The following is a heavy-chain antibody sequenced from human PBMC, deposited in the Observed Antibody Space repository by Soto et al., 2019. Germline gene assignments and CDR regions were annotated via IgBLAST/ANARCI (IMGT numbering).Heavy chain of an antibody. CDR1: GGTFSSNG. V-gene: IGHV1-69*13. D-gene: IGHD1-26*01. CDR3: ARGMSAVGTTVFDY. J-gene: IGHJ4*02. CDR2: IIPIFGTA. Sequence: GASVKVSCKASGGTFSSNGISWVRQAPGQGLEWLGGIIPIFGTANYAQKFQGRVTIIADESTSTAYMELSSLRSEDTAVYYCARGMSAVGTTVFDYWGQGTLVTVSS.